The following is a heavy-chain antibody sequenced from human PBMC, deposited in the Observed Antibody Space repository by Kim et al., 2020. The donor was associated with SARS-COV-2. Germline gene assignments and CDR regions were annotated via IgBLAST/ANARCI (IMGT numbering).Heavy chain of an antibody. Sequence: GGSLRLSCAASGFTFSSYAMSWVRQAPGKGLEWVSAISGSGGSTYYADSVKGLFTISRDNSKNTLYLQMNSLRAEDTAVYYCAKGRLGDDTGYGMDVWGQGTTVTVSS. CDR2: ISGSGGST. CDR3: AKGRLGDDTGYGMDV. D-gene: IGHD3-16*01. CDR1: GFTFSSYA. J-gene: IGHJ6*02. V-gene: IGHV3-23*01.